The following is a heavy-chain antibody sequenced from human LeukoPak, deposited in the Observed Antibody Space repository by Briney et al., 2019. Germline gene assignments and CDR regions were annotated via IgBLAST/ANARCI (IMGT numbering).Heavy chain of an antibody. CDR1: GFTFSTSA. Sequence: GGSLRLSCAATGFTFSTSAMSWVRQAPGKGLEWVSTIVNSDGSSTSYADSVKGRFTISRDNAKNTLYLQMNSLRAEDTAVYYCAREGHGGNYEPARDAFDIWGQGTMVTVSS. CDR3: AREGHGGNYEPARDAFDI. J-gene: IGHJ3*02. V-gene: IGHV3-74*01. CDR2: IVNSDGSST. D-gene: IGHD4-23*01.